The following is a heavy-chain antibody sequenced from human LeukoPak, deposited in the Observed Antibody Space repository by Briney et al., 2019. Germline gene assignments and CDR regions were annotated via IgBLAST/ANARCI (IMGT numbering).Heavy chain of an antibody. CDR1: GGSISSSSYY. CDR3: ASRWGSSKANWFDP. CDR2: IYYSGST. V-gene: IGHV4-39*07. J-gene: IGHJ5*02. D-gene: IGHD6-13*01. Sequence: SETLSLTCTASGGSISSSSYYWGWIRQPPGKGLEGIGSIYYSGSTYYNPSLKSRVTISVDTSKNQFSLKLSSVTAADTAVYYCASRWGSSKANWFDPWGQGTLVTVSS.